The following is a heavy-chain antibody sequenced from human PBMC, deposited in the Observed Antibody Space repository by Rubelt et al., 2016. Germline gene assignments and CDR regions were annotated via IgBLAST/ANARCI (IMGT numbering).Heavy chain of an antibody. V-gene: IGHV4-34*01. CDR1: GGSFSGYY. Sequence: QMQLQQWGAGLLKPSEALSLTCVVNGGSFSGYYWSWIRQPPGRGLEWIGEINHGGSTNYNPSLKSRVTISVDASQNHSSLKLSSGTAADTAVYYCARGHPSRRHMDVWGKGTTVTVSS. J-gene: IGHJ6*03. CDR3: ARGHPSRRHMDV. CDR2: INHGGST.